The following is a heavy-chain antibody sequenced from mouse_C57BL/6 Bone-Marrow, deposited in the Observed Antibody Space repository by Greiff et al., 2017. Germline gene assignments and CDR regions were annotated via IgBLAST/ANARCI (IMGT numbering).Heavy chain of an antibody. CDR1: GFSLTSYG. Sequence: QVQLKESGPGLVAPSQSLSITCTVSGFSLTSYGVHWVRQPPGKGLAWLVVIWSDGSTTYHSALKSRLSHSKDNSKSQVFLKMNSRQPYDTAMYYSATGNYGYFDVWGTGTTVTVSS. CDR2: IWSDGST. CDR3: ATGNYGYFDV. D-gene: IGHD2-1*01. J-gene: IGHJ1*03. V-gene: IGHV2-6*03.